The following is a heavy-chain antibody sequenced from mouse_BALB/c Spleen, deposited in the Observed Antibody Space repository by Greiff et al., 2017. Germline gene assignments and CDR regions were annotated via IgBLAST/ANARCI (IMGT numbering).Heavy chain of an antibody. CDR3: GVYYGNSYAMDY. CDR1: GFSLTSYG. J-gene: IGHJ4*01. V-gene: IGHV2-2*02. Sequence: VHLVESGPGLVQPSQSLSITCTVSGFSLTSYGVHWVRQSPGKGLEWLGVIWSGGSTDYNAAFISRLSISKDNSKSQVFFKMNSLQANDTAIYYCGVYYGNSYAMDYWGQGTSVTVSS. CDR2: IWSGGST. D-gene: IGHD2-1*01.